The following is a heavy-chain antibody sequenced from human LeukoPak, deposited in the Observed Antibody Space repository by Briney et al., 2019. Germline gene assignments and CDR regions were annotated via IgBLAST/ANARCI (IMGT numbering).Heavy chain of an antibody. V-gene: IGHV3-30*04. D-gene: IGHD6-13*01. J-gene: IGHJ4*02. Sequence: GGSLRLSCAASGFAFSSYAMHWVRQAPGKGLEWVAIISYDGITEDYSDSVKGRFSISRDNFKNTLFLQMNGLRAEDMALYYCAKEGSSWSTFDYWGQGTLVTVSS. CDR1: GFAFSSYA. CDR3: AKEGSSWSTFDY. CDR2: ISYDGITE.